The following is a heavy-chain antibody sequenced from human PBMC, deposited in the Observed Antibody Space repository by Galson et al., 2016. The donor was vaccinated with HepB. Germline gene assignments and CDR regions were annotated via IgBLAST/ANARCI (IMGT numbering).Heavy chain of an antibody. CDR1: GGSISTYY. D-gene: IGHD2-15*01. J-gene: IGHJ4*02. V-gene: IGHV4-59*01. CDR2: IYYIGTT. CDR3: VRGALLYFDY. Sequence: LSLTCTVSGGSISTYYWNWIRQPPGKGLEWIGYIYYIGTTNSNPSLEGRVTVSVDTAKNRFSLKLSSVTAADTAVYYCVRGALLYFDYWGQAALVTVSS.